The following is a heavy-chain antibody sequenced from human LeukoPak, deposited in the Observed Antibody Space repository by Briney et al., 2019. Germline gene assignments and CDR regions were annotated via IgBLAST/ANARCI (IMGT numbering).Heavy chain of an antibody. CDR1: GDSISSGDYY. Sequence: SETLSLTCTVSGDSISSGDYYWSWIRQPAGKGLEWIGRISSSGSTNYNPSLKSRVTISVDTSKNQFSLKLSSVTAADTAVYYCARDLGIAARPDYWGQGTLVTVSS. CDR3: ARDLGIAARPDY. J-gene: IGHJ4*02. CDR2: ISSSGST. D-gene: IGHD6-6*01. V-gene: IGHV4-61*02.